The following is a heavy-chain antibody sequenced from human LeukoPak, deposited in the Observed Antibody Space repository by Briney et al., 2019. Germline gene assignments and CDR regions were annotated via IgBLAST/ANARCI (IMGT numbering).Heavy chain of an antibody. V-gene: IGHV3-21*01. CDR1: RFTFSNYK. J-gene: IGHJ4*02. CDR3: ARESGSGEFDY. Sequence: GGSLRLSCAASRFTFSNYKLNWVRQAPGQGLEWVSSISSSSTYLYYADSVKGRFTISRDNARNSLYLQMNRLRAEDTAVYYCARESGSGEFDYWGQGTLVTVSS. CDR2: ISSSSTYL. D-gene: IGHD6-19*01.